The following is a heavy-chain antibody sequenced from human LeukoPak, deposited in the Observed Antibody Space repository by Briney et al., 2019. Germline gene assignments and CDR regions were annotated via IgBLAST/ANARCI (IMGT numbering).Heavy chain of an antibody. J-gene: IGHJ5*02. D-gene: IGHD4-17*01. CDR3: AREATVTGRPVSGVGP. V-gene: IGHV6-1*01. Sequence: QTLSLTCAISGDSFYSYSASWHWLRQSPWRGLEWLGRTYYRSQWYSDYAVFVKSRITVNADTSKNQFTLYLKSVTPEDTAVYDCAREATVTGRPVSGVGPWGQGTLVTVS. CDR2: TYYRSQWYS. CDR1: GDSFYSYSAS.